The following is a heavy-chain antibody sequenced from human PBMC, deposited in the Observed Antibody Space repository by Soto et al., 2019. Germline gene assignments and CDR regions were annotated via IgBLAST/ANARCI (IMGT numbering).Heavy chain of an antibody. CDR1: GFTFSNYW. Sequence: EVQLVESGGGLVQPGGSLRLSCAASGFTFSNYWMHWVRQAPGKGLVWVSSINGDGTGTNYPDSVKGQFTISRDNAKNTLDLQMTSLRAEDTAVYFCGRGASGSYRLDYWGQGTLVTVSS. CDR3: GRGASGSYRLDY. CDR2: INGDGTGT. V-gene: IGHV3-74*01. D-gene: IGHD3-10*01. J-gene: IGHJ4*02.